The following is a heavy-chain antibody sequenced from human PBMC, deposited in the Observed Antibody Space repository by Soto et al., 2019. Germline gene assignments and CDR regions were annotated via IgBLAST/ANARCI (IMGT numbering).Heavy chain of an antibody. V-gene: IGHV4-61*01. CDR1: GGSVSSGSYY. D-gene: IGHD6-19*01. CDR3: ARYISVAGAYYFDY. Sequence: QVQLQESGPGLVKPSETLSLTCTVSGGSVSSGSYYWSWIRQPPGKGLEWIGYIYYSGSTNYNPSLKSRVTTSIDTSKNQFSLKLSSVTAADTAVYYCARYISVAGAYYFDYWGQGTLVTVSS. J-gene: IGHJ4*02. CDR2: IYYSGST.